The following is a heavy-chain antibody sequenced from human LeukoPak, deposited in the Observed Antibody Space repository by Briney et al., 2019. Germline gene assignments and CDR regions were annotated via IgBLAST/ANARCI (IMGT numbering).Heavy chain of an antibody. Sequence: PSETLSLTCAVYGGSFSGYYWSWIRQPPGKGLEWIGEINHSGSTNYNPSLMSRGTISVDTSKNQFSLRLSSVTAADTAVYYCARGERFLEWLLDYWGQGTLVTVSS. V-gene: IGHV4-34*01. J-gene: IGHJ4*02. CDR1: GGSFSGYY. CDR3: ARGERFLEWLLDY. CDR2: INHSGST. D-gene: IGHD3-3*01.